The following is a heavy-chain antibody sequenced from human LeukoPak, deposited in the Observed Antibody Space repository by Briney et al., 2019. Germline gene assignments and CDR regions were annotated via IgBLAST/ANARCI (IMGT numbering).Heavy chain of an antibody. Sequence: GASVKVSCKASGYTFTGYYMHWVRQAPGQGLEWMGRINPNSGGTNYAQKFQGRVTMTRDTSISTAYMELSRLRSDDTAVYYCARSPGPVYFDWLPRVDYFDYWGQGTLATVSS. D-gene: IGHD3-9*01. V-gene: IGHV1-2*06. J-gene: IGHJ4*02. CDR1: GYTFTGYY. CDR3: ARSPGPVYFDWLPRVDYFDY. CDR2: INPNSGGT.